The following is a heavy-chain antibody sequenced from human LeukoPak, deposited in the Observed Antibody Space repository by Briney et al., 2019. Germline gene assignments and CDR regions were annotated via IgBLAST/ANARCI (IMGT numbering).Heavy chain of an antibody. J-gene: IGHJ6*03. Sequence: SQTLSLTCTVSGGSISSGSYYWSWIRQPAGKGLEWIGRIYTSGSTNYNPSLKSRVTISVDTSKNQFSLKLSSVTAADTAVYYCARADYGGIALDFRYYYYMDVWGKGTTVTVSS. CDR2: IYTSGST. D-gene: IGHD4-23*01. CDR3: ARADYGGIALDFRYYYYMDV. V-gene: IGHV4-61*02. CDR1: GGSISSGSYY.